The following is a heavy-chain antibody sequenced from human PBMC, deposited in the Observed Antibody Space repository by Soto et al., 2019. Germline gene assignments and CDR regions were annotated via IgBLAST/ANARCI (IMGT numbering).Heavy chain of an antibody. CDR3: ARARDIVVVPAAYYYYGMDV. D-gene: IGHD2-2*01. CDR2: INHSGST. V-gene: IGHV4-34*01. CDR1: GWSFSGYY. J-gene: IGHJ6*02. Sequence: PSETLSLTCSVYGWSFSGYYWNWIRQPPGKGLEWIGEINHSGSTNYNPSLKSRVTISVDTSKNQFSLKLSSVTAADTAVYYCARARDIVVVPAAYYYYGMDVWGQGTTVTVSS.